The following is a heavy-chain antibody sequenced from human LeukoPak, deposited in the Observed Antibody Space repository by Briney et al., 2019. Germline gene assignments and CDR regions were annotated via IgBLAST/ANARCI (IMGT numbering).Heavy chain of an antibody. D-gene: IGHD3-9*01. Sequence: ASVKVSCKASGYTFTSYDINWVRQATGQGLEWMGWMNPNSGNTGYAQKFQGRVTMTRNTSISTAYMELSSLRAEDTAVYYCAKDGALRYFDWLPYMGGFFDYWGQGTLVTVSS. CDR2: MNPNSGNT. CDR1: GYTFTSYD. J-gene: IGHJ4*02. CDR3: AKDGALRYFDWLPYMGGFFDY. V-gene: IGHV1-8*01.